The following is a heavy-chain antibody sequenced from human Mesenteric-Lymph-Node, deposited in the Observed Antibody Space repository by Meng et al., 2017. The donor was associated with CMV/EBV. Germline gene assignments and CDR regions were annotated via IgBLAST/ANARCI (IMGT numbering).Heavy chain of an antibody. J-gene: IGHJ4*02. CDR2: LYYSGNT. D-gene: IGHD6-19*01. CDR1: GSSVSGGTFY. CDR3: ARPASAVSGRGFDY. Sequence: VSGSSVSGGTFYWGWSRQPPGKGLEWIGNLYYSGNTYYNPSLKSRATISVDTSKNQFSLNLRSVSAADTAVYYCARPASAVSGRGFDYWGQGALVTVSS. V-gene: IGHV4-39*01.